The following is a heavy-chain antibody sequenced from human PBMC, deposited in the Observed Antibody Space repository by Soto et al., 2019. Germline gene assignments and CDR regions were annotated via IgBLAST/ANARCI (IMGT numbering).Heavy chain of an antibody. CDR3: ATNDGGGSGSQLNY. D-gene: IGHD6-19*01. V-gene: IGHV1-2*04. CDR1: GNTVTGHF. Sequence: ASVKVSCKASGNTVTGHFVHWVRQAPGQGLEWMGWINPKNGATKYAQNFQDWVTMTRDTSTTTVYMEVRSLRSDDTAVYYCATNDGGGSGSQLNYWGRGTLVTVSS. J-gene: IGHJ4*02. CDR2: INPKNGAT.